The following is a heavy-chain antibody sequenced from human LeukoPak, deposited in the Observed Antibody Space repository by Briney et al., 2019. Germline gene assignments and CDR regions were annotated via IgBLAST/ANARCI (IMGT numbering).Heavy chain of an antibody. D-gene: IGHD6-13*01. Sequence: PGGSLRLSCAASGFTFSSYSMNWVRQAPGKGLEWVSSISSSSSYIYYADSVKGRFTISRDNAKNSLYLKMNSLRAEDTAVYYCSWPSSSPADYWGQGTLVTVSS. CDR1: GFTFSSYS. CDR2: ISSSSSYI. J-gene: IGHJ4*02. V-gene: IGHV3-21*01. CDR3: SWPSSSPADY.